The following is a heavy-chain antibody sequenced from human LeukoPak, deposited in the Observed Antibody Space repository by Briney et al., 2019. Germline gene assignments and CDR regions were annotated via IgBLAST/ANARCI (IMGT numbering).Heavy chain of an antibody. CDR2: IIPIFGTA. CDR1: GGTFSSYA. V-gene: IGHV1-69*05. D-gene: IGHD4-23*01. Sequence: SVKVSCKASGGTFSSYAISWVRQAPGQGLEWMGGIIPIFGTANYAQKFQGRVTITTDESTSTVYMELSSLRSEDTAVYYCARGPYDYGGKYYFDYWGQGTLVTVSS. CDR3: ARGPYDYGGKYYFDY. J-gene: IGHJ4*02.